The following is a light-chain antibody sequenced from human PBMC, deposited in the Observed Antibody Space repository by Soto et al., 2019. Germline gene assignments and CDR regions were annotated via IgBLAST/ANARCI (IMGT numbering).Light chain of an antibody. Sequence: EIVLAQSPGTRSLSPGERAALSCRASQSVISNFLAWYQQKPGQAPWLLIWGASNRAGGVPDRFSGSGSGTDFTLTISRLEPEDFAVYYCQQYGSSPRTFGQGTKVDI. V-gene: IGKV3-20*01. CDR2: GAS. CDR3: QQYGSSPRT. J-gene: IGKJ1*01. CDR1: QSVISNF.